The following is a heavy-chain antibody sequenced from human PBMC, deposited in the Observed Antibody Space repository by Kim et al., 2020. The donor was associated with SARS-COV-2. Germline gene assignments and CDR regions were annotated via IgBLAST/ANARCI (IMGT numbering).Heavy chain of an antibody. J-gene: IGHJ4*02. D-gene: IGHD3-10*01. V-gene: IGHV4-59*01. Sequence: PSLKSRVTISVDTSKNQFSLKLSSVTAADTAVYYCARSGGKWFGELLFDYWGQGTLVTVSS. CDR3: ARSGGKWFGELLFDY.